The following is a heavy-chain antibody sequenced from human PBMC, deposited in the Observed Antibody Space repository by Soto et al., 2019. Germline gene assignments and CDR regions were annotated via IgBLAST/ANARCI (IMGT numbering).Heavy chain of an antibody. D-gene: IGHD2-2*01. CDR1: GGSFSGYY. V-gene: IGHV4-34*01. J-gene: IGHJ6*03. CDR2: INHSGST. CDR3: ARGTRELNYYYYMDV. Sequence: QVQLQQWGAGLLKPSETLSLTCAVYGGSFSGYYWSWIRQPPGKGLEWIGEINHSGSTNYNPSLKSRVTISVDTSKNQFSLKLSSVTAADTAVYYCARGTRELNYYYYMDVWGKGTTVTVSS.